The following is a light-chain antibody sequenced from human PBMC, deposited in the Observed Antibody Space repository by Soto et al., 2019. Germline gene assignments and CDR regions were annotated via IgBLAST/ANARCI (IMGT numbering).Light chain of an antibody. J-gene: IGKJ1*01. V-gene: IGKV3-11*01. Sequence: EIVLTQSPATLSLSPGERATLSCRASQSVSSYLAWYQQKPGQTPRLLIYDASNRATGIPARFSGSGSGTDFTLTIRSIETEDFAVYSCQQRSDWPRTFGQGTKVDIK. CDR2: DAS. CDR1: QSVSSY. CDR3: QQRSDWPRT.